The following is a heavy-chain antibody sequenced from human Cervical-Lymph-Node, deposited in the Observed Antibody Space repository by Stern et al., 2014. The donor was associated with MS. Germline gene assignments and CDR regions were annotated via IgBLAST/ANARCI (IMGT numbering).Heavy chain of an antibody. CDR2: IYYIGST. Sequence: QVQLQESGPGLLKPSETLSLTCTVSGGSLSTYYWSWIRQPPGKGLEWIGYIYYIGSTNYNPSLKSRVTMSIDRSRNQFSLKLTSVTAADTAVYYCAREAEGGNWYEGHDYWGQGALVTVSS. D-gene: IGHD1-1*01. CDR1: GGSLSTYY. CDR3: AREAEGGNWYEGHDY. V-gene: IGHV4-59*01. J-gene: IGHJ4*02.